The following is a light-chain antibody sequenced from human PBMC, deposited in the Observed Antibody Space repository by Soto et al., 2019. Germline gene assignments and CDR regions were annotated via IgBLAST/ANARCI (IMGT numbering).Light chain of an antibody. CDR2: AAS. Sequence: EIVMTQSPATLAVSPGEGATVSCGASQNVFSNLAWYQQKPGQAPRLLIYAASTRATGIPARFSGSGSGTEFTLTISTLQSEDFAVYYCQQYNNWPQITFGQGTRLEIK. CDR3: QQYNNWPQIT. J-gene: IGKJ5*01. V-gene: IGKV3-15*01. CDR1: QNVFSN.